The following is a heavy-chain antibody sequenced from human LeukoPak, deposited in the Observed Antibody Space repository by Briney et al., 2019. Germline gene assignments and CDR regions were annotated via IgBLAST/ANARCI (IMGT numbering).Heavy chain of an antibody. D-gene: IGHD3-3*01. J-gene: IGHJ5*02. CDR3: ARHYTKGHTIFGVVTFDP. CDR2: IYYSGST. CDR1: GGSFSGYY. V-gene: IGHV4-39*01. Sequence: SETLSLTCAVYGGSFSGYYWGWIRQPPGKGLEWIGSIYYSGSTYYNPSLKSRVTISVDTSKNQFSLKLSSVTAADTAVYYCARHYTKGHTIFGVVTFDPWGQGTLVTVSS.